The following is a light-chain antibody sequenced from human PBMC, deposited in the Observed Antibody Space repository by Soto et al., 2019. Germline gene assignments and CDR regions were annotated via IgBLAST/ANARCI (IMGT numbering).Light chain of an antibody. CDR2: DIS. CDR3: SSYTSSSTVI. J-gene: IGLJ2*01. CDR1: SSDVGGYNY. Sequence: QSALTQPASVSGSPGQSITISCTGTSSDVGGYNYVSWYQQYPGKAPKLMIYDISNRPSGVSNRFSGSKSGNTASLTISGLQAEDEADYYCSSYTSSSTVIFGGGTKVNVL. V-gene: IGLV2-14*03.